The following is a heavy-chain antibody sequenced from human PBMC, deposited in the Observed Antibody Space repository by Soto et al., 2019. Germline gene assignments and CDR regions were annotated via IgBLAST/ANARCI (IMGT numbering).Heavy chain of an antibody. CDR1: GGTLSSYS. V-gene: IGHV1-69*06. J-gene: IGHJ6*02. CDR3: ARLRGNQLTGETYYYYGMEV. CDR2: IIPVFGSP. D-gene: IGHD7-27*01. Sequence: QVQLVQSGAEVKKPGSSVKVSCKASGGTLSSYSINWVRQAPGQGLEWMGGIIPVFGSPSYAQKFQGRVTITPDKSTTTAYMELSTLRSEDTAVYYCARLRGNQLTGETYYYYGMEVWGQGTTVTVSS.